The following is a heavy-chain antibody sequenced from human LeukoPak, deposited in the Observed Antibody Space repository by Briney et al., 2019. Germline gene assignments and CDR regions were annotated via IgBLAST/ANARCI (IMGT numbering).Heavy chain of an antibody. J-gene: IGHJ6*03. CDR1: GFSFSSYG. V-gene: IGHV3-30*02. Sequence: GGSLRLSCVASGFSFSSYGMHWVRQAPGKGLEWVAFIRYDGSSKYYSDSVKGRITISRDNPKNTLFLQMNSLRGEDTAVYYCAKGWGIPGTTDPCYMDVWGKGTTVTVSS. CDR3: AKGWGIPGTTDPCYMDV. CDR2: IRYDGSSK. D-gene: IGHD1-7*01.